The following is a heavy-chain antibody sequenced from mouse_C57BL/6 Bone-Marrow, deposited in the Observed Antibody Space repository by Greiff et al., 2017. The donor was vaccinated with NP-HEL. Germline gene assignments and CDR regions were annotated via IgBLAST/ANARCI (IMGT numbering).Heavy chain of an antibody. J-gene: IGHJ4*01. CDR2: INYDGSST. V-gene: IGHV5-16*01. CDR1: GFTFSDYY. CDR3: AREPYPYAMDY. Sequence: EVQLVESEGGLVQPGSSMKLSCTASGFTFSDYYMAWVRQVPEKGLEWVANINYDGSSTYYLDSLKSRFIISRDNAKNILYLQMSSLKSEDTATYYCAREPYPYAMDYWGQGTSVTVSS.